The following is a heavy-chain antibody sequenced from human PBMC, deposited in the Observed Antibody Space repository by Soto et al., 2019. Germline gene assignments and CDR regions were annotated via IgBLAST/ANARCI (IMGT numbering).Heavy chain of an antibody. Sequence: PGRSMRLSCAASGFTFSSYGMHWVSKAQGKGLEWVAVIWYDGSNKYYADSVKGRFTISRDNSKNTLYLQMNSLRAEDTAVYYCARVGAAGMFRDFTLDYWGQGTLVTVSS. D-gene: IGHD6-13*01. CDR2: IWYDGSNK. CDR1: GFTFSSYG. V-gene: IGHV3-33*01. CDR3: ARVGAAGMFRDFTLDY. J-gene: IGHJ4*02.